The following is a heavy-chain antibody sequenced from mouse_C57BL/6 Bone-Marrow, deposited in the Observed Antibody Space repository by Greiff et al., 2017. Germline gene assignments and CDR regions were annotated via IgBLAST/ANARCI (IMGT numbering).Heavy chain of an antibody. D-gene: IGHD3-2*02. CDR1: GYTFTDYN. J-gene: IGHJ2*01. CDR2: INPNNGGT. Sequence: VQLQEPGPELVKPGASVKMSCKASGYTFTDYNMHWVKQSHGKSLEWIGYINPNNGGTSYNQKFKGKATLTVNKSSSTAYMELRSLTSEYSAVYCGAGGSSGSDYWGQGTTLTVSA. V-gene: IGHV1-22*01. CDR3: AGGSSGSDY.